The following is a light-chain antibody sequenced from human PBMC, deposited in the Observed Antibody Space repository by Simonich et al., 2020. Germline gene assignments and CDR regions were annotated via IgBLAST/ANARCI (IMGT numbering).Light chain of an antibody. Sequence: QSALTQPASVSGVPGRSITISCTGTSSDVGRYNLVSWYQQHPGKAPKLMIYEGSRRPSGVSNRFSGSKSGNTASLTISGLQAEDEADYYCCSYAGSSTYVVFGGGTKLTVL. V-gene: IGLV2-23*01. CDR3: CSYAGSSTYVV. CDR2: EGS. CDR1: SSDVGRYNL. J-gene: IGLJ2*01.